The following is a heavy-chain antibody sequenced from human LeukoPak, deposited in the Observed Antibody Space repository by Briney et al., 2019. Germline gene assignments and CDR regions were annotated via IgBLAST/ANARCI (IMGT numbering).Heavy chain of an antibody. V-gene: IGHV3-30*18. J-gene: IGHJ4*02. Sequence: GGSLRLSCAASGFTFSSYGMHWVRQAPGKGLEWVAVISYDGSNKYYADSVKGRFTISRDNSKNTLYLQMNSLRAEDTAVYYCAKDHYYDSSGYLSYFDYWGQGTLVTVSS. CDR1: GFTFSSYG. D-gene: IGHD3-22*01. CDR3: AKDHYYDSSGYLSYFDY. CDR2: ISYDGSNK.